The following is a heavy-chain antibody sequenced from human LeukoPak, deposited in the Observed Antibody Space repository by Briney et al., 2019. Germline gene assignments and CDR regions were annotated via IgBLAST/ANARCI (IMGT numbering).Heavy chain of an antibody. CDR2: ISGSGGST. D-gene: IGHD3-16*01. J-gene: IGHJ4*02. CDR3: ATPALGRRLYYYDY. V-gene: IGHV3-23*01. CDR1: GFTFSNYA. Sequence: PGGSLRLSCAASGFTFSNYAMSWVRQAPGKGLEWVSAISGSGGSTYYAAPVKGRFTISRDDSKNTLFLQMNSLKTEDTAVYYCATPALGRRLYYYDYWGQGTLVTVSP.